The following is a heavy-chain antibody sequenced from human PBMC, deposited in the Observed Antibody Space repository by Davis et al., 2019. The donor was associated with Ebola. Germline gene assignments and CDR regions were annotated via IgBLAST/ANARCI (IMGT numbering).Heavy chain of an antibody. Sequence: GESLKISCAASGFTFSSYWMHWVRHAPGKGLVWVSRINSDGSSTSYADSVKGRFTISRDNAKNTLYLQMNSLRAEDTAVYYCARVGSSSWRYYFDYWGQGTLVTVSS. CDR3: ARVGSSSWRYYFDY. V-gene: IGHV3-74*01. J-gene: IGHJ4*02. CDR1: GFTFSSYW. CDR2: INSDGSST. D-gene: IGHD6-13*01.